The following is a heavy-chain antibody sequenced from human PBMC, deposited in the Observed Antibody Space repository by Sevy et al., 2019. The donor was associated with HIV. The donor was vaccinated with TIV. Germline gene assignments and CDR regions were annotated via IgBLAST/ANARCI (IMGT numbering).Heavy chain of an antibody. CDR1: GFIFDDYG. V-gene: IGHV3-30*18. Sequence: GGSLRLSCVAXGFIFDDYGMHWVRQAPGKGLEWVALISHDGGKKYYADSVRGRFTISRDNSKNTLYLQMNTLRRDDTAAXFCTXXPPVYGDXXXGMXVXXXXTTVTVSS. J-gene: IGHJ6*04. CDR2: ISHDGGKK. D-gene: IGHD4-17*01. CDR3: TXXPPVYGDXXXGMXV.